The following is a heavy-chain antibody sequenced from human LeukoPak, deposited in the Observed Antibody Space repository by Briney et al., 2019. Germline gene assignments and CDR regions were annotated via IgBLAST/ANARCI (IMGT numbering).Heavy chain of an antibody. V-gene: IGHV4-34*01. J-gene: IGHJ6*03. Sequence: PSETLSLTCTVSGGSISSYYWSWIRQPPGKGLEWIGEINHSGSTNYNPSLKSRVTISVDTSKNQFSLKLSSVTAADTAVYYCARHRIRGVMKYYYYYYMDVWGKGTTVTVSS. CDR2: INHSGST. CDR3: ARHRIRGVMKYYYYYYMDV. D-gene: IGHD3-10*01. CDR1: GGSISSYY.